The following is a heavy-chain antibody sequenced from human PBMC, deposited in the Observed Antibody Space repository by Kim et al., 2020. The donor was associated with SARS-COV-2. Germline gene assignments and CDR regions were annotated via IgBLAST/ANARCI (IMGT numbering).Heavy chain of an antibody. J-gene: IGHJ3*02. CDR2: IIPLFGTA. Sequence: SVKVSCWTSGGTFSNFPISWVRQVPGQGLEWVGGIIPLFGTANYAQKFQGRVTITADELTNVAYMEMSSLRSEDTAIYYCARDGIIGSIDPIDAFHMWG. CDR1: GGTFSNFP. CDR3: ARDGIIGSIDPIDAFHM. D-gene: IGHD1-20*01. V-gene: IGHV1-69*13.